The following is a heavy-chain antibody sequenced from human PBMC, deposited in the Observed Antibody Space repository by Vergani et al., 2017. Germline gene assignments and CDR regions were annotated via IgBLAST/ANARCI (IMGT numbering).Heavy chain of an antibody. D-gene: IGHD4-17*01. CDR3: ATXRAFGDYQSWFDP. V-gene: IGHV1-69*13. CDR2: IIPNFSTA. CDR1: GGTFSSYA. J-gene: IGHJ5*02. Sequence: VQLVQSGAEVKKPGSSVKVSCKSSGGTFSSYAISWVRQAPGQGPEWMGRIIPNFSTANYGQKFQGRVTIIADESWSTVYLEVRSLRYDDTAIYYCATXRAFGDYQSWFDPWGQGTLVTVSS.